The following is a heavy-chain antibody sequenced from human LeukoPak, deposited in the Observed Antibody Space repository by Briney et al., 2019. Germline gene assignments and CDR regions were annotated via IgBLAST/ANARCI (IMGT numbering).Heavy chain of an antibody. CDR1: GYTFTSYA. D-gene: IGHD3-22*01. CDR2: IIPIFGTA. Sequence: SVKVSCKASGYTFTSYAISWVRQAPGQGLEWMGGIIPIFGTANYAQKFQGRVTITADESTSTAYMELSSPRSEDTAVYYCASVGAGDSSGYYDFDYWGQGTLVTVSS. V-gene: IGHV1-69*13. CDR3: ASVGAGDSSGYYDFDY. J-gene: IGHJ4*02.